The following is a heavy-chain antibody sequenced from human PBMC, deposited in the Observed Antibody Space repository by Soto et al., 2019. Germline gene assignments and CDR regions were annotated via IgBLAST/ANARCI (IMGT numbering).Heavy chain of an antibody. CDR1: GFSFSSYG. CDR3: VRASGEGGDYYGLDV. V-gene: IGHV3-33*01. D-gene: IGHD3-10*01. J-gene: IGHJ6*02. CDR2: IWYDGSNK. Sequence: QVQLVESGGGVVQPGRSLRLSCAASGFSFSSYGMHWVRQAPGKGLEWVAVIWYDGSNKNYADSVKGRFTISRDNSKNKLYLPMNRLRAEDTAVYYCVRASGEGGDYYGLDVWGQGTTVPVSS.